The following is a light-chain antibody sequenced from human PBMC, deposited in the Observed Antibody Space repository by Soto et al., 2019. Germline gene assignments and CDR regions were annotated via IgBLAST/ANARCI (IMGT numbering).Light chain of an antibody. CDR1: QGIGSW. CDR2: AAS. J-gene: IGKJ5*01. CDR3: QQANSSTIT. Sequence: DIQMTQSPSSVSASVGDRVTITCRASQGIGSWLAWYQQKRGKAPKLXIYAASSLQSGVQSMFSGSGAGTDFTLTISSLQSEDFATDYCQQANSSTITFGQGTRLEIK. V-gene: IGKV1-12*01.